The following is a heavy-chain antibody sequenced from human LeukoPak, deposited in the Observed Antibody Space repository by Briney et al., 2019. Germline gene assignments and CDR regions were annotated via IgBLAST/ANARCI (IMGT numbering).Heavy chain of an antibody. CDR1: GYTFTGYY. J-gene: IGHJ4*02. V-gene: IGHV1-2*02. CDR2: INPNSGGT. CDR3: ASLDVAMTAVWGVDY. D-gene: IGHD3-16*01. Sequence: ASVKVSCKASGYTFTGYYMHWVRQAPGQGLEWMGWINPNSGGTNYAQKFQGRVTMTRDTSISTAYMELSRLRSDDTAVYYCASLDVAMTAVWGVDYWGQGTLVTVSS.